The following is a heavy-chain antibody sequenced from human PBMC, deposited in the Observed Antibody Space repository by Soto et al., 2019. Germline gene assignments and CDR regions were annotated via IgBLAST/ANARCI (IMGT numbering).Heavy chain of an antibody. V-gene: IGHV1-46*03. D-gene: IGHD3-9*01. CDR3: ARGVGHYHILTGFAPYNYYLCV. Sequence: GASVKVCCKASGCTFTSYYMHWVRQAPGQGLEWMGIINPSGGSTSYAQKVQGRVTMTRDTSTSTVYMELSSLRSEDMDVYYCARGVGHYHILTGFAPYNYYLCVWGKGTTVTVSS. J-gene: IGHJ6*03. CDR2: INPSGGST. CDR1: GCTFTSYY.